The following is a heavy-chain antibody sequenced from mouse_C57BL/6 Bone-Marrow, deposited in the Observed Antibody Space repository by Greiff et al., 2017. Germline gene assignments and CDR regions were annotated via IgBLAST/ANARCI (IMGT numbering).Heavy chain of an antibody. CDR3: ARSPSYYYGSSYGGWYFDV. D-gene: IGHD1-1*01. CDR1: GYAFSSSW. CDR2: IYPGDGDT. J-gene: IGHJ1*03. Sequence: QVQLQQSGPELVKPGASVKISCKASGYAFSSSWMNWVKQRPGKGLEWIGRIYPGDGDTNYNGKFKGKATLTADKSSSTAYMQLSSLTSEDSAVYFCARSPSYYYGSSYGGWYFDVWGTGTTVTVSS. V-gene: IGHV1-82*01.